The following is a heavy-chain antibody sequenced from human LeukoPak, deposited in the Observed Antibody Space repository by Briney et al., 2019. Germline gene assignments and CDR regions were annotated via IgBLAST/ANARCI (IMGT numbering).Heavy chain of an antibody. Sequence: PGRSLRLSCAASRFTFSSYAMHWVRQAPGKGLEWVAVISYDGSNKYYADSVKGRFTISRDNSKNTLYLQMNSLRAEDTAMYYCARDSGSYYTDYWGQGTLVTVSS. D-gene: IGHD1-26*01. CDR1: RFTFSSYA. CDR2: ISYDGSNK. V-gene: IGHV3-30*04. J-gene: IGHJ4*02. CDR3: ARDSGSYYTDY.